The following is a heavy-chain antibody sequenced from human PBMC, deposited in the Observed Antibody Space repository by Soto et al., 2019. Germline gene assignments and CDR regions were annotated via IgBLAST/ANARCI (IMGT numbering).Heavy chain of an antibody. J-gene: IGHJ6*02. CDR1: GFTFSSYG. CDR2: ISYDGSNK. Sequence: GSLRLSCAASGFTFSSYGMHWVRQAPGKGLEWVAVISYDGSNKYYADSVKGRFTISRDNSKNTLYLQMNSLRAEDTAVYYCAKGRGGGYYYYGMDVWGQGTTVTVSS. CDR3: AKGRGGGYYYYGMDV. V-gene: IGHV3-30*18. D-gene: IGHD3-10*01.